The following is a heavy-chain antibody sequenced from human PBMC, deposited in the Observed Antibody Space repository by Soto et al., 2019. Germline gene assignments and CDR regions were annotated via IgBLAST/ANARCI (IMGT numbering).Heavy chain of an antibody. J-gene: IGHJ4*02. CDR1: GFTVSNNF. CDR2: IYSGGSI. Sequence: VQLVESGGGLIQAGGSLRLSCAVSGFTVSNNFMMWVRQAPGKGLEWVSLIYSGGSISYADSVKGRFTISRDGSMNMLYLQMNSLTAEETAVYYCARDGKGERGSPQWGQGPVVTVSS. D-gene: IGHD3-16*01. V-gene: IGHV3-53*02. CDR3: ARDGKGERGSPQ.